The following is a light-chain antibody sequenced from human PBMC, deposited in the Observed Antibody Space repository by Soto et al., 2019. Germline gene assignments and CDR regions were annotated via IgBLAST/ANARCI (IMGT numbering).Light chain of an antibody. CDR2: GAS. Sequence: EIVMTQSPTTLSVSPGERATLSCRASQSVRDNLAWYQQKPGQAPRLLIYGASTRATGIPARFSGSGSGTEFTLTISSLQSEDFAVYYCQPYDSWPPLFGPGTKVDIK. CDR3: QPYDSWPPL. V-gene: IGKV3-15*01. J-gene: IGKJ3*01. CDR1: QSVRDN.